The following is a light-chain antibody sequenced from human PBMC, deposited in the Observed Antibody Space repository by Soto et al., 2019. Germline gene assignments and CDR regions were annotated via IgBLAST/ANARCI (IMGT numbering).Light chain of an antibody. CDR1: QGIGNA. CDR2: DEA. CDR3: LQHNNFPLT. V-gene: IGKV1-17*01. J-gene: IGKJ5*01. Sequence: PMTQSPSSLSPSLGDSVTISCRGSQGIGNALGWYQQKTWEVPKRLIYDEASLQTGAPSRLSGSGCGTDFILTISSLQHEDFSTYYCLQHNNFPLTFGQGTRLDIK.